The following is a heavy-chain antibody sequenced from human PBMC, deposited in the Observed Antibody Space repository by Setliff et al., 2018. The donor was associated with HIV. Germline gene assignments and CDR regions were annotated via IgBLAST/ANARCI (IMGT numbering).Heavy chain of an antibody. V-gene: IGHV1-2*04. CDR3: ARGRTNSSYYNFWSAYSSTMDV. CDR2: INPNTGGT. Sequence: ASVKVSCKASGYTFTFRYLHWVRQAPGQGLEWMGWINPNTGGTDYAQKFQGWVTMTRETSISTAYMELRRLKSDDAAVYYCARGRTNSSYYNFWSAYSSTMDVWGHGTTVTVSS. D-gene: IGHD3-3*01. CDR1: GYTFTFRY. J-gene: IGHJ6*02.